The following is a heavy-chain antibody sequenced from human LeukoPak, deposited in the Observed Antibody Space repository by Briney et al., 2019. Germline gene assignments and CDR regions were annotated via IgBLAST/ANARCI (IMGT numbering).Heavy chain of an antibody. CDR1: GLTFSNYA. Sequence: GGSLRLSCAASGLTFSNYAMNWVHQAPGKGLEWVSVISGSGGSTYYADSVKGRFTISRDNSKNTVSLQMNSLRAEDTAVYYCARGFILGYCTSTSCYYAFDIWGQGTMVTVSS. V-gene: IGHV3-23*01. D-gene: IGHD2-2*01. CDR3: ARGFILGYCTSTSCYYAFDI. J-gene: IGHJ3*02. CDR2: ISGSGGST.